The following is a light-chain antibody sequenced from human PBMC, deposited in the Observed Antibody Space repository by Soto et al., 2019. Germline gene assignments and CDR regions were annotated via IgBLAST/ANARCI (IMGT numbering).Light chain of an antibody. CDR2: SNN. CDR3: AAWDDSPSVRYV. J-gene: IGLJ1*01. CDR1: SSNIGSNT. Sequence: QSVLTQPPSASGTPGQRVIISCSGSSSNIGSNTVNWYQQLPGTAPKLLIYSNNQRPSGVPDRFPGSKSGTSASLAISGLQSEDEADYYCAAWDDSPSVRYVFGTGTKVTVL. V-gene: IGLV1-44*01.